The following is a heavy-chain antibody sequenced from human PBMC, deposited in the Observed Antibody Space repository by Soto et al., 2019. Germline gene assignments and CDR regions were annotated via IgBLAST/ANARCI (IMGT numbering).Heavy chain of an antibody. Sequence: SLKVSCKASGCTSAGIYVHGVRQDTGQGLECLGWINPNSGGTNYAQKFQGWVTMTRDTSISTAYMELSRLRSDDTAVYYCAIDQVMVYAYGMDVWGQGTTVTVSA. D-gene: IGHD2-8*01. CDR2: INPNSGGT. V-gene: IGHV1-2*04. CDR1: GCTSAGIY. CDR3: AIDQVMVYAYGMDV. J-gene: IGHJ6*01.